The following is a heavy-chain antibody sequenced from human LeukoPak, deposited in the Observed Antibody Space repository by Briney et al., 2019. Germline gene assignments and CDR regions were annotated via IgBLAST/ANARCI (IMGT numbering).Heavy chain of an antibody. Sequence: SETLSLTCTVSGGSISSYYWSWIRQPPGXGLERIGYIYYSGSTNYNPSLKSRVTISVDTSKNQFSLKLSSVTAADTAVYYCARVQRKAFPDHWGQGTLVTVSS. CDR3: ARVQRKAFPDH. CDR2: IYYSGST. V-gene: IGHV4-59*01. CDR1: GGSISSYY. D-gene: IGHD2/OR15-2a*01. J-gene: IGHJ4*02.